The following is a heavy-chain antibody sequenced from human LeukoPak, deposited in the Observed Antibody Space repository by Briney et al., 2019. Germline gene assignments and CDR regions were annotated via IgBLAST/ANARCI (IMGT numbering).Heavy chain of an antibody. CDR2: ISYDGSNK. Sequence: PGGSLRLSCAASGFTFSSYGMYWVRQAPGKGLEWVAVISYDGSNKYYADSVKGRFTISRDNSKNTLYLQMNSLRSEDTAVYYCAKGVYCSSTSCLPYGMDVWGQGTTVTVSS. V-gene: IGHV3-30*18. J-gene: IGHJ6*02. CDR3: AKGVYCSSTSCLPYGMDV. CDR1: GFTFSSYG. D-gene: IGHD2-2*01.